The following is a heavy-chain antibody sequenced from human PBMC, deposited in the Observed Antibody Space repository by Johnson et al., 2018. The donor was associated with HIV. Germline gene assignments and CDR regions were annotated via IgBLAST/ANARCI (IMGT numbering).Heavy chain of an antibody. D-gene: IGHD2-15*01. J-gene: IGHJ3*02. Sequence: VQLVESGGGVVKPGRSLRLSCAASGFTFSSHGMHWVRQAPGKGLEWVAVIWYDGSNKYYADSVKGRFTISRDNSKNTLYLQMNSLRAEDTAVYYCATGYCSGGSCPRYAFDIWGQGTMVTVSS. CDR2: IWYDGSNK. CDR1: GFTFSSHG. CDR3: ATGYCSGGSCPRYAFDI. V-gene: IGHV3-33*08.